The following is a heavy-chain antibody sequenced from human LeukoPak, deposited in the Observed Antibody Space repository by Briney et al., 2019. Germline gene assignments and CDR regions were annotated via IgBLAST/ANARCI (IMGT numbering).Heavy chain of an antibody. CDR3: ARRLYGSGSHSFDV. CDR1: GFTFRTFG. Sequence: PGGSLRLSCAASGFTFRTFGMNWVRQAPGKGLEWVSSIGSRNIYIYYADSVKGRFTISRDDARNSLYLQMNSLRAEDTAVYYCARRLYGSGSHSFDVWGQGTLVTVSS. CDR2: IGSRNIYI. V-gene: IGHV3-21*01. J-gene: IGHJ4*02. D-gene: IGHD3-10*01.